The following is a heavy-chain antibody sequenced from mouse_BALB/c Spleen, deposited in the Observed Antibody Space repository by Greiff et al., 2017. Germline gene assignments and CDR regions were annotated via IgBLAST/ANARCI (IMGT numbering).Heavy chain of an antibody. Sequence: VQVVESGPGLVAPSQSLSITCTVSGFSLTSYGVHWVRQPPGKGLEWLGVIWAGGSTNYNSALMSRLSISKDNSKSQVFLKMNSLQTDDTAMYYCASPYGYDTWFAYWGQGTLVTVSA. J-gene: IGHJ3*01. V-gene: IGHV2-9*02. CDR3: ASPYGYDTWFAY. D-gene: IGHD2-2*01. CDR2: IWAGGST. CDR1: GFSLTSYG.